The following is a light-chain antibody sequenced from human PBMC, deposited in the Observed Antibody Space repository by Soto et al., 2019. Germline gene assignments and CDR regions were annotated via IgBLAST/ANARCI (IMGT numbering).Light chain of an antibody. CDR3: KQYGNSRGT. J-gene: IGKJ1*01. Sequence: EIVLTQSQATRSLSPEERATLSCWASQSVSSSYLAWYQQKPGQAHRLLIYGAYSRATGIQDRFSGSGSGTDFTLTISGLEPEDFAVYYCKQYGNSRGTFGQGTKVDI. V-gene: IGKV3-20*01. CDR2: GAY. CDR1: QSVSSSY.